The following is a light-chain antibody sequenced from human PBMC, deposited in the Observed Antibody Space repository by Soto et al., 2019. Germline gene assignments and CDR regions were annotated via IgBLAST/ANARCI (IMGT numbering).Light chain of an antibody. J-gene: IGKJ1*01. Sequence: DIQMTQSPSTLSASVGDRITITCRASQSISSWLAWYQQKPGKAPKVLIYKASSLESGVPSRFSGSGSGTEVTLTISSLQPDDFATYYCQQYKTYWSFGQGTKVEIK. V-gene: IGKV1-5*03. CDR2: KAS. CDR1: QSISSW. CDR3: QQYKTYWS.